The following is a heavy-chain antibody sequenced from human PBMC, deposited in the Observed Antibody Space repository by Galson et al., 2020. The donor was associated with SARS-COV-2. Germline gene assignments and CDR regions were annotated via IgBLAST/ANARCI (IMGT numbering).Heavy chain of an antibody. CDR1: GASLSSDF. J-gene: IGHJ3*02. CDR3: VRNGYCSSGSCSANDAFHI. Sequence: ETSETLSLTCSVSGASLSSDFWSWIRQPPGKGLEWIGFMYYIGSSNNNPSLKSRVTISVDMSKSHLSLELRSVTAADTAVYYCVRNGYCSSGSCSANDAFHIWGQGTMVTVSS. CDR2: MYYIGSS. D-gene: IGHD2-2*03. V-gene: IGHV4-59*08.